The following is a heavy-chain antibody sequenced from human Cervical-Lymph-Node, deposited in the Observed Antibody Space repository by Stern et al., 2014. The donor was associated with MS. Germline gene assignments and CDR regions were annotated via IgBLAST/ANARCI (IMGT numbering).Heavy chain of an antibody. J-gene: IGHJ4*02. CDR2: ISAAGRSA. Sequence: VQLVESGAEVKKPGSSVKVSCKASGVPFNSYAISWVRQAPGKGLEWMGGISAAGRSASYAQNFQGRVTLTADESATTAYMELTSLRFDDSAVYSCAREWPSRSSGGIEPGYFDYWGQGTLVTVSS. V-gene: IGHV1-69*01. D-gene: IGHD1-14*01. CDR1: GVPFNSYA. CDR3: AREWPSRSSGGIEPGYFDY.